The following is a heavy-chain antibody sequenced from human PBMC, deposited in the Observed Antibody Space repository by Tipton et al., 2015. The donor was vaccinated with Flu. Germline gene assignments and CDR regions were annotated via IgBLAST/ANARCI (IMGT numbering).Heavy chain of an antibody. V-gene: IGHV3-23*01. J-gene: IGHJ4*02. CDR2: FSASARTT. Sequence: SLRLSCAVSGFTFSRYGMSWVRQAPGKGLEWVSGFSASARTTYFADSVKGRFTISRDNFKNTRYLQMNSVRAEDTAVYYCAKGIPELVAGLDYWGQGTLVTVSS. CDR3: AKGIPELVAGLDY. D-gene: IGHD6-19*01. CDR1: GFTFSRYG.